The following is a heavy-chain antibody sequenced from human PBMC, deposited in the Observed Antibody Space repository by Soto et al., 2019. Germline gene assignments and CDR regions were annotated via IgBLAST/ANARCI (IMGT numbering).Heavy chain of an antibody. D-gene: IGHD6-25*01. CDR2: SSAYNGNT. CDR3: AIDVVGAAATTKADYYYGMDV. CDR1: GYTFTSYG. Sequence: QVQLVQSGAEVKKPGASVKVSCKASGYTFTSYGISWVRQAPGQGLEWMGWSSAYNGNTNYAQKLQGRVTMTTDTPTSTAYMELRSLRSDDTAVYYCAIDVVGAAATTKADYYYGMDVWGQGTTVTVSS. J-gene: IGHJ6*02. V-gene: IGHV1-18*04.